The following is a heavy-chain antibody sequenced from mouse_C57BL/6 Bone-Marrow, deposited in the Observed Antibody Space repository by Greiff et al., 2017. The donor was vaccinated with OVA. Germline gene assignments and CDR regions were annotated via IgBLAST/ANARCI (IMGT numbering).Heavy chain of an antibody. CDR3: AREEYYYGSSWFAY. CDR1: GFTFSDFY. D-gene: IGHD1-1*01. J-gene: IGHJ3*01. Sequence: EVKVVESGGGLVQSGRSLRLSCATSGFTFSDFYMEWVRQAPGKGLEWIAASRNKANDYTTEYSASVKGRFIVSRDTSQSILYLQMNALRAEDTAIYYCAREEYYYGSSWFAYWGQGTLVTVSA. V-gene: IGHV7-1*01. CDR2: SRNKANDYTT.